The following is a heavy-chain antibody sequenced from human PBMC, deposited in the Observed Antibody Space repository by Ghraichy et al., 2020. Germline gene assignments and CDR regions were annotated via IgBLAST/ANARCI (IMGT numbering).Heavy chain of an antibody. CDR2: IFYSGDT. D-gene: IGHD5-24*01. V-gene: IGHV4-39*01. CDR1: GGSIRSSDYY. J-gene: IGHJ6*03. CDR3: ARADRDTYFYSYMDV. Sequence: ETLSLTCTVSGGSIRSSDYYWGWIRQPPGKGLEWIGNIFYSGDTYYNPSLESRVTISVDTSKNQFSLNLSSVTAADTALYYCARADRDTYFYSYMDVWGKGTAVTVSS.